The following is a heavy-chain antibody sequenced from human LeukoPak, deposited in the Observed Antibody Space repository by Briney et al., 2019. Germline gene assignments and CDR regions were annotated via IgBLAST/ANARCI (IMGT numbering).Heavy chain of an antibody. V-gene: IGHV1-8*01. D-gene: IGHD2-2*01. CDR1: GYTFTTYD. CDR3: VRGFRSDTSGRKFDC. J-gene: IGHJ4*02. CDR2: MNPHSGNT. Sequence: ASVKVSCKASGYTFTTYDINWVRQATGQGLEWMGWMNPHSGNTGFAQNFQGRVAMTRNTSIDTAYMELSSLRVEDTAVYYWVRGFRSDTSGRKFDCWGQGTLVTVSS.